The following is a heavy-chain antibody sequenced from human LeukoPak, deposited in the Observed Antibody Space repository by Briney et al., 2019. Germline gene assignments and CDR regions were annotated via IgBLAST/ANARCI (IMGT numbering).Heavy chain of an antibody. CDR2: INHSGST. V-gene: IGHV4-34*01. CDR3: ARHSNTMVRGIIGYGMDV. D-gene: IGHD3-10*01. CDR1: GGSFSGYY. J-gene: IGHJ6*02. Sequence: PSETLSLTCAVYGGSFSGYYWSWIRQPPGKGLEWIGEINHSGSTNYNPSLKSRVTISVDTSKNQFSLKLSSVTAADTAVYYCARHSNTMVRGIIGYGMDVWGQGTTVTVSS.